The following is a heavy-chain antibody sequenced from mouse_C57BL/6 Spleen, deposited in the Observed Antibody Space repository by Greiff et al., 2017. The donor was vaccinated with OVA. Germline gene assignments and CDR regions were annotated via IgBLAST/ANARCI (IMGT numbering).Heavy chain of an antibody. Sequence: QVQLQQSGPGLVQPSQSLSITCTVSGFSLTSYGVHWVRQPPGKGLEWLGVIWSGGSTDYNAAFLSRLSISKDNSKSQVFFKMNSLQADDTAIYYCAATTVVATEAMDYWGQGTSVTVSS. CDR3: AATTVVATEAMDY. CDR1: GFSLTSYG. CDR2: IWSGGST. J-gene: IGHJ4*01. V-gene: IGHV2-4*01. D-gene: IGHD1-1*01.